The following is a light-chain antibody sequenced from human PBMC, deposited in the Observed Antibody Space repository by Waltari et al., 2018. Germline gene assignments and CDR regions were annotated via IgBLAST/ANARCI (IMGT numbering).Light chain of an antibody. V-gene: IGLV1-47*01. J-gene: IGLJ2*01. CDR2: RNN. CDR3: AACDDSLSAVV. Sequence: QSLLTQSPSTSGTPGQRVTISCSGSSSNIGTNYVYWYQQLPGTAPKLRITRNNQRPAGVPDRFSGSKSGTSASLAISGLRSEDEAVYYCAACDDSLSAVVFGGGTRLTVL. CDR1: SSNIGTNY.